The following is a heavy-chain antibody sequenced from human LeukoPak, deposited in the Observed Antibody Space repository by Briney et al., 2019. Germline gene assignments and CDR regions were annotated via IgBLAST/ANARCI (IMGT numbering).Heavy chain of an antibody. CDR1: GYTFTSYD. J-gene: IGHJ6*02. V-gene: IGHV1-8*03. CDR2: MNPNSGNT. D-gene: IGHD2-2*01. Sequence: ASVKVSCKASGYTFTSYDINWVRQATGQGLQWMGWMNPNSGNTGYAQKFQGRVTITRNTSISTAYMELSSLRSEDTAVYYCARDQRNCSSTSCSSYYYYGMDVWGQGTTVTVSS. CDR3: ARDQRNCSSTSCSSYYYYGMDV.